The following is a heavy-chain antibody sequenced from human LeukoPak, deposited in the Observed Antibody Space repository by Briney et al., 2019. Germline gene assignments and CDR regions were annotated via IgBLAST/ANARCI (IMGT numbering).Heavy chain of an antibody. J-gene: IGHJ4*02. Sequence: PSETLSLTCTVSGGSISSGSYHWSWTRQPAGKGLEWIGRIYTSGITNYNPSLKSRVTISVDTSKNQFSLKLSSVTAADTAVYYCARVGGSGSYYYFDYWGQGTLVTVSS. CDR2: IYTSGIT. CDR3: ARVGGSGSYYYFDY. V-gene: IGHV4-61*02. D-gene: IGHD1-26*01. CDR1: GGSISSGSYH.